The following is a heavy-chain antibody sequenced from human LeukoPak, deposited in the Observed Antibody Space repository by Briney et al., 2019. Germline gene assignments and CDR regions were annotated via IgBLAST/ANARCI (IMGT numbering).Heavy chain of an antibody. D-gene: IGHD6-6*01. CDR1: GFTFDDYA. CDR3: AKGRYSSSSGVFDI. J-gene: IGHJ3*02. Sequence: HPGGSLRLSCAASGFTFDDYAMHWVRQAPGKGLEWVSGISWNSGRIAYADSVKGRFTISRDNAKNSLYLQMNSLRSEDMALYYCAKGRYSSSSGVFDIWGQGTLVTVSS. CDR2: ISWNSGRI. V-gene: IGHV3-9*03.